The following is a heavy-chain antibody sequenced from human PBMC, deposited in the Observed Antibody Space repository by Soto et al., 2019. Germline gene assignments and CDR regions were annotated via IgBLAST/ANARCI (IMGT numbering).Heavy chain of an antibody. J-gene: IGHJ4*02. D-gene: IGHD3-22*01. Sequence: SVKVSCKASGGTFSSYAISWVRQAPGQGLEWMGGIIPIFGTANYAQKFQGRVTITADESTSTAYMELSSLRSEDTAVYYCARSWADYYDSSGYAAGYWGQGTLVTVSS. CDR3: ARSWADYYDSSGYAAGY. CDR1: GGTFSSYA. CDR2: IIPIFGTA. V-gene: IGHV1-69*13.